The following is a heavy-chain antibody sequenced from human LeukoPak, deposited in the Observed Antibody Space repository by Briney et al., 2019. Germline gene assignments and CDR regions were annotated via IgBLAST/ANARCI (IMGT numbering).Heavy chain of an antibody. D-gene: IGHD6-19*01. CDR2: ISSSGTTI. CDR1: GFTFSSYE. CDR3: ARGGYSSGWYYHAFDI. J-gene: IGHJ3*02. V-gene: IGHV3-48*03. Sequence: GGSLRLSCVASGFTFSSYEMNWVRQAPGKGLEWVSYISSSGTTIYYADSVQGRFTISRDNAKNSLYLQMNSLRAEDTAVYYCARGGYSSGWYYHAFDIWGQGTMVTVSS.